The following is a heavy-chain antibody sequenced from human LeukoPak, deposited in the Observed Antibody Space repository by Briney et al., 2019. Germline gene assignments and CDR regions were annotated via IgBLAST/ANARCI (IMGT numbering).Heavy chain of an antibody. CDR1: GFTFSSYA. D-gene: IGHD2-2*01. Sequence: GGSLRLSCAASGFTFSSYAMSWVRQAPGKGLEWVSAISGSGGSAYYGDSVKGRFTISRDKSKNTLYLQMNSLRAEDTAVYYCAKLYCSSTSCSYDYWGQGALVTVSS. CDR3: AKLYCSSTSCSYDY. CDR2: ISGSGGSA. V-gene: IGHV3-23*01. J-gene: IGHJ4*02.